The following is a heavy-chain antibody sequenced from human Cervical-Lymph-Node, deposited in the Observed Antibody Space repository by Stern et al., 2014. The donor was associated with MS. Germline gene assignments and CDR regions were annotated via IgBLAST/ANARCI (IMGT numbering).Heavy chain of an antibody. CDR3: ARRMPPDY. J-gene: IGHJ4*02. Sequence: VQLVESGAEVRKPGESLKISCKASGYTFTDYWIGWGRQMPGKGLEWMGIIYPRDSDITYSPSFQGQVTISADRSISTAYLQWSSLRASDTAIYYCARRMPPDYWGQGTLVTVSS. V-gene: IGHV5-51*03. CDR1: GYTFTDYW. CDR2: IYPRDSDI. D-gene: IGHD2-2*01.